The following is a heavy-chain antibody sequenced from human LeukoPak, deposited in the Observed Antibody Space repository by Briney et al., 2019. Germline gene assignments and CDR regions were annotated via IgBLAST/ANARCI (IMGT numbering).Heavy chain of an antibody. D-gene: IGHD3/OR15-3a*01. CDR1: GDFLSSGSYY. Sequence: PSETLSLTCTVSGDFLSSGSYYWGWIRQSPGKGLAWIGSIYYSGSIFYNASFESRLTLSVDTSKNQFSLKLSSVTAADTAVYYCARSHSVWTSFDYWGQGTLVTVSS. CDR2: IYYSGSI. CDR3: ARSHSVWTSFDY. J-gene: IGHJ4*02. V-gene: IGHV4-39*07.